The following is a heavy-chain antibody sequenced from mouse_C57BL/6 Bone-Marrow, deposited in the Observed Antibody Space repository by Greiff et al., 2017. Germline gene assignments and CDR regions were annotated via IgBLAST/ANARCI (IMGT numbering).Heavy chain of an antibody. J-gene: IGHJ1*03. CDR2: ISSGSGTI. D-gene: IGHD1-1*01. V-gene: IGHV5-17*01. CDR1: GFTFSDYG. CDR3: ASDYYGSSYGYFDV. Sequence: EVQLVESGGGLVKPGGSLKLSCAASGFTFSDYGMHWVRQAPEKGLEWVAYISSGSGTIYYADKVKGRFTISRDNAKNTLFLQMTSLRSEDTAMYYCASDYYGSSYGYFDVWGTGTTVTVSS.